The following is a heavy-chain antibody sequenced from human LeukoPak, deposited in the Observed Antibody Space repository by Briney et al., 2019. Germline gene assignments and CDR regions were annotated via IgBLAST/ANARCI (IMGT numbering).Heavy chain of an antibody. CDR3: ARVRYTWNDRAFDI. J-gene: IGHJ3*02. CDR2: IYYSGST. CDR1: GGSISSYY. Sequence: SETLSLTCTVSGGSISSYYWSWIRQPPGKGLEWIGYIYYSGSTNYNPSLKSRVTISVDTSKNQFSLKLSSVTAADTAVYYCARVRYTWNDRAFDIWGQGTMVTVSS. V-gene: IGHV4-59*01. D-gene: IGHD1-20*01.